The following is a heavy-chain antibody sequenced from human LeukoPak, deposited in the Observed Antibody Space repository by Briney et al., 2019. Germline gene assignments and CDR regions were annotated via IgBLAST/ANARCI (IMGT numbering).Heavy chain of an antibody. CDR1: GYTFTGYY. D-gene: IGHD6-13*01. V-gene: IGHV1-2*02. CDR3: AREVIAAAVNYPDY. CDR2: INPNSGGT. J-gene: IGHJ4*02. Sequence: ASVKVSCKASGYTFTGYYIHWVRQAPGQGLDWVGWINPNSGGTNYAQKFQGRVTMTRDTSVSTAYMELSRLRSDDTAVYYCAREVIAAAVNYPDYWGRGTLVTVSS.